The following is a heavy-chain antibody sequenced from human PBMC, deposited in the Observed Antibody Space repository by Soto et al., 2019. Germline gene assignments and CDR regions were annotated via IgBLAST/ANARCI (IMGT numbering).Heavy chain of an antibody. CDR2: INAGNGNT. V-gene: IGHV1-3*01. Sequence: GASVKVSCKASGYTFTSYAMHWVRQAPGQRLEWMGWINAGNGNTKYSQKFQGRVTITRDTSASTAYMELSSLRSEDTAVYYCARSTHSSSSGDNFDYWGQRTPGTVSS. CDR1: GYTFTSYA. CDR3: ARSTHSSSSGDNFDY. D-gene: IGHD6-13*01. J-gene: IGHJ4*02.